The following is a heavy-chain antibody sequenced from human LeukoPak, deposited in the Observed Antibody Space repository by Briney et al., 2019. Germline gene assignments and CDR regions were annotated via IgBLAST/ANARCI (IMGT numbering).Heavy chain of an antibody. V-gene: IGHV1-8*03. CDR3: ARGVTIFGVVISHYYYYMDV. CDR1: GYTFTSYD. CDR2: MNPNSGNT. Sequence: ASVKVSCKASGYTFTSYDINWVRRATGQGREWMGWMNPNSGNTGYAQKFQGRVTITRNTSISTAYVELSSLRSEDTAVYYCARGVTIFGVVISHYYYYMDVWGKGTTLTVSS. J-gene: IGHJ6*03. D-gene: IGHD3-3*01.